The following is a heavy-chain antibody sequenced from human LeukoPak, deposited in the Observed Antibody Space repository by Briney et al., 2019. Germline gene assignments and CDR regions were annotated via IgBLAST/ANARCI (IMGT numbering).Heavy chain of an antibody. J-gene: IGHJ4*02. CDR1: GGSFSGYY. D-gene: IGHD6-13*01. CDR2: INHSGST. Sequence: SETLSLTCAVYGGSFSGYYWSWIRQPPGKGLEWIGEINHSGSTNYNPSLKGRVTISVDTSKNQFSLKLSSVTAADTAVYYCARARIAAAGTPYYWGQGTLVTVSS. V-gene: IGHV4-34*01. CDR3: ARARIAAAGTPYY.